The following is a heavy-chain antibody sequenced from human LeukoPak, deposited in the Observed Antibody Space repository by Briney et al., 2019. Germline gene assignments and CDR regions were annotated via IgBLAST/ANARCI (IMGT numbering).Heavy chain of an antibody. Sequence: SETLSLTCIVSGGSISSYYWSWIRQPPGKGLEWIGYIYYSGSTNYNPSLKSRVTISVDTSKNQFSLKLSSVTAADTAVYYCARRKNLVGATDYWGQGTLVTVSS. CDR3: ARRKNLVGATDY. J-gene: IGHJ4*02. CDR1: GGSISSYY. CDR2: IYYSGST. D-gene: IGHD1-26*01. V-gene: IGHV4-59*08.